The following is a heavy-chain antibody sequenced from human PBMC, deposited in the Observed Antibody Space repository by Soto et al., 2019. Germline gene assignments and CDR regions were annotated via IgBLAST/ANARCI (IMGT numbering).Heavy chain of an antibody. D-gene: IGHD2-15*01. CDR1: GYTLTELS. Sequence: ASVKVSCKVSGYTLTELSMHWVRQAPGKGLEWMGGFDPEDGETIYAQKFQGRVTMTEDTSTDTAYMELSSLRSEDTAVYYCATDLYCSGGSCSYYFDYWGQGTLVTVSS. CDR2: FDPEDGET. V-gene: IGHV1-24*01. J-gene: IGHJ4*02. CDR3: ATDLYCSGGSCSYYFDY.